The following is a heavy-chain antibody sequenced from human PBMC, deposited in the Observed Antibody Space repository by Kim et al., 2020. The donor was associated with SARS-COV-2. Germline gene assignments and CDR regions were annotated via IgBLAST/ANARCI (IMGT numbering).Heavy chain of an antibody. J-gene: IGHJ5*02. CDR3: ARPYCTSTSCHAWFDA. CDR1: GGSFSGYY. V-gene: IGHV4-34*01. CDR2: ISHSGST. D-gene: IGHD2-2*01. Sequence: SETLSLTCAVYGGSFSGYYWSWIHQSPGKGLEWIGEISHSGSTNYNPSLKSRVTISVDKSKNQFSLNLSSVTAADTAVYYCARPYCTSTSCHAWFDAWGQGTLVTVSS.